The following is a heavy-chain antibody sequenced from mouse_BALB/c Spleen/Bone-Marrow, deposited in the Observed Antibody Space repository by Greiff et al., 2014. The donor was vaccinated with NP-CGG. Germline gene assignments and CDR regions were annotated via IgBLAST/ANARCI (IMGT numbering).Heavy chain of an antibody. V-gene: IGHV1S56*01. CDR1: GYTFTSYY. Sequence: VQLQQSGPELVKPGASVRISCTASGYTFTSYYIHWVSQRPGKGLEWIGWIYPGNVNTKYNEKFKGKATLTANKSSSTTYMQLSSLTSDDSAVYFCARDAMDYWGQGTSVTVSS. CDR3: ARDAMDY. J-gene: IGHJ4*01. CDR2: IYPGNVNT.